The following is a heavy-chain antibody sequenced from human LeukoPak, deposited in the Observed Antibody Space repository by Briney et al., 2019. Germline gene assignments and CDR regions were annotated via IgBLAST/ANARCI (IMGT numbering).Heavy chain of an antibody. CDR3: VRDQYRMVRGVIGVGYYYDGMDV. CDR1: RRTFSIHD. Sequence: TERLFCSASRRTFSIHDLLWATRAPGQGLEWMVGIIPLFGTANYAKKFHGRVTITADYSTSAAYMRLSSMRSEDTAVYYCVRDQYRMVRGVIGVGYYYDGMDVWGEGTTVTVSA. CDR2: IIPLFGTA. D-gene: IGHD3-10*01. V-gene: IGHV1-69*01. J-gene: IGHJ6*04.